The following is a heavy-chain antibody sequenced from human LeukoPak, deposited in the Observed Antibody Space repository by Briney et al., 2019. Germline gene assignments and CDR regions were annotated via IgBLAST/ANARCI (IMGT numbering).Heavy chain of an antibody. V-gene: IGHV1-2*02. Sequence: ASVKVSCKASGYTFTGYYMHWVRQAPGQGLEWMGWINPKSGGTNYAQKFQGRVTMTRDTSISTAYMELSRLRSDDTAVYYCARDEPDYYDSSGYDYWGQGTLVTVSS. D-gene: IGHD3-22*01. J-gene: IGHJ4*02. CDR3: ARDEPDYYDSSGYDY. CDR2: INPKSGGT. CDR1: GYTFTGYY.